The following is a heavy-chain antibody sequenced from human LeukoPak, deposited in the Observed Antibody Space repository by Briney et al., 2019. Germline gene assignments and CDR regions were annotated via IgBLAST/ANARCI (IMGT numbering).Heavy chain of an antibody. CDR3: ARDAGNSGYGCDL. D-gene: IGHD5-12*01. CDR1: GFTFSTNA. V-gene: IGHV3-48*01. J-gene: IGHJ5*02. Sequence: GGSLRLSCLTSGFTFSTNAMSWVRQAPGKGLEWVSHIRSTGDTFYADSVKGRFTISRDNARNSLYLQMNSLRAEDTAMYYCARDAGNSGYGCDLWGQGTLVTVSS. CDR2: IRSTGDT.